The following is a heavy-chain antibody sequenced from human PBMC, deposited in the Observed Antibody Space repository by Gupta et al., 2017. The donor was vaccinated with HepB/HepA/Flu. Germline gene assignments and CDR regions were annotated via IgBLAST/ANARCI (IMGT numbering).Heavy chain of an antibody. V-gene: IGHV4-39*01. CDR2: IYYSGST. Sequence: QLQLQESGPGLVKPSETLSLTCTVSGGSISSSSYYWGWIRQPPGKGLEWIGSIYYSGSTYYNPSLKSRVTISVDTSKNQFSLKLSSVTAADTAVYYCARYQYSYGSYYFDYWGQGTLVTVSS. CDR3: ARYQYSYGSYYFDY. CDR1: GGSISSSSYY. J-gene: IGHJ4*02. D-gene: IGHD5-18*01.